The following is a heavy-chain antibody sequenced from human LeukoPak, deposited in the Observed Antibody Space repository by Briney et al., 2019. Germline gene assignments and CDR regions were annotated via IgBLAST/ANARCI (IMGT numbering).Heavy chain of an antibody. Sequence: GRSLRLSCTTSGFTFSDYAMSWVRQAPGKGLEWVGFIRSKAYGATTEYAASVKGRFTLSRDDSKSIAYLQMHSLKTEDTAVYYCIRGGTGITIFGVTYNWFDPWGQGTLVTVSS. D-gene: IGHD3-3*01. J-gene: IGHJ5*02. CDR1: GFTFSDYA. CDR3: IRGGTGITIFGVTYNWFDP. CDR2: IRSKAYGATT. V-gene: IGHV3-49*04.